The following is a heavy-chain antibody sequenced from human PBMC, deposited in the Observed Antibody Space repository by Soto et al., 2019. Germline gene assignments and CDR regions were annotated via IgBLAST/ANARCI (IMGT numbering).Heavy chain of an antibody. Sequence: GGSLRLSCAASGFSVRTNYMSWVLQAPGKGLEWVSVFESGGSIYYADSVKGRFIISRDNAKNTLYLQMNSLRVEDTAVYYCARAGVTPNFFDYWGQGTLVTVSS. CDR1: GFSVRTNY. V-gene: IGHV3-53*01. J-gene: IGHJ4*02. CDR3: ARAGVTPNFFDY. D-gene: IGHD3-10*01. CDR2: FESGGSI.